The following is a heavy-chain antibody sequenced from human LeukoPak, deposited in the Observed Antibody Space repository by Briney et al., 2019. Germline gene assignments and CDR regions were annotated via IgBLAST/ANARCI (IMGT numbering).Heavy chain of an antibody. V-gene: IGHV4-61*02. CDR1: GGSISSGSYY. Sequence: SETLSLTCTVSGGSISSGSYYWSWIRQPAGKGLEWIGRIYTSGSTNYNPSLKSRVTISVDTSKNQFSLKLSSVTAADTAVYYCARADDYGDYVFSGAFDIWGQGTMVTVSS. CDR2: IYTSGST. CDR3: ARADDYGDYVFSGAFDI. D-gene: IGHD4-17*01. J-gene: IGHJ3*02.